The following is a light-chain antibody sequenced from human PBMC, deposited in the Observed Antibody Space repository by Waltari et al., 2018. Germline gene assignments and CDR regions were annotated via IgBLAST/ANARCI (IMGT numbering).Light chain of an antibody. J-gene: IGKJ4*01. CDR1: QSFSSSY. CDR3: QQYCSSPLT. V-gene: IGKV3-20*01. Sequence: EIVLTQSPGTLSLSPGERGTLSCRASQSFSSSYLAWYQHKPGQAPRLLIYGASSRATGIPDRFSGSGSGTDFTLTISRLEPEDVAVYYCQQYCSSPLTFGGGTKVEIK. CDR2: GAS.